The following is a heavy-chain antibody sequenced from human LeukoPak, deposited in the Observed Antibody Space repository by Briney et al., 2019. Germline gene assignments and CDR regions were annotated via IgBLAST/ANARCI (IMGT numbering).Heavy chain of an antibody. CDR2: ISSSRSTI. Sequence: GGSLRHSCAASGFTFSSYSMNWVRQAPGKGLQWVSYISSSRSTIYYAGSVKGRFTISRDNAKNSLFLQMNSLRAEDTAVYYCARSRGSSGSYPFDYLGQGALVTVSS. CDR3: ARSRGSSGSYPFDY. V-gene: IGHV3-48*01. D-gene: IGHD1-26*01. CDR1: GFTFSSYS. J-gene: IGHJ4*02.